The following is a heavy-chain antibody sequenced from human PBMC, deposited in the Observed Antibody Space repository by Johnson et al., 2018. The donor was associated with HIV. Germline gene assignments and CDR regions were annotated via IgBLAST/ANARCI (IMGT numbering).Heavy chain of an antibody. Sequence: QVQLVESGGNVVRPGGSLRLSCTASGFTFSSYAMHWVRQAPGKGLEWVAVISYDGSNKYYADSVKGRFTIFRDNAKNSLYIQMSGLREEDTALYYCARHAGGDFTYGLFQHWGRGTLVTVSS. CDR3: ARHAGGDFTYGLFQH. D-gene: IGHD4-17*01. CDR2: ISYDGSNK. CDR1: GFTFSSYA. V-gene: IGHV3-30*04. J-gene: IGHJ1*01.